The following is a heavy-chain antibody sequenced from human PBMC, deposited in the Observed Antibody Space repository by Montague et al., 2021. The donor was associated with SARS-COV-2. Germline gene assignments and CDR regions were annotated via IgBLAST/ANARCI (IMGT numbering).Heavy chain of an antibody. V-gene: IGHV6-1*01. CDR3: ARIPVGSKYYFDF. D-gene: IGHD2-2*01. Sequence: CAISGDSVASDIATWNWIRQTPSSGLDWLGMTYYRSKWYNDYAESVKSRITIDPDTSKHQFSLHLNPVTPEDTAVYYCARIPVGSKYYFDFWGQGTLVTVS. CDR1: GDSVASDIAT. CDR2: TYYRSKWYN. J-gene: IGHJ4*02.